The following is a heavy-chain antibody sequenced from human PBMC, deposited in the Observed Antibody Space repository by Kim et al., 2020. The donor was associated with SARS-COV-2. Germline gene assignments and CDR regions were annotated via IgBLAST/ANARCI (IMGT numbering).Heavy chain of an antibody. CDR3: AANILTGSPNDNWFDP. Sequence: SETLSLTCTVSGGSISSSSYYWGWIRQPPGKGLEWIGSIYYSGSTYYNPSLKSRVTISVDTSKNQFSLKLSSVTAADTAVYYCAANILTGSPNDNWFDPWGRGTLVTVSS. J-gene: IGHJ5*02. CDR1: GGSISSSSYY. V-gene: IGHV4-39*01. D-gene: IGHD3-9*01. CDR2: IYYSGST.